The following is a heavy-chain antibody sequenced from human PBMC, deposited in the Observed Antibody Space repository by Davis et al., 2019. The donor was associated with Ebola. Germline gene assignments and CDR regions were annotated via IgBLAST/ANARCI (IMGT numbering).Heavy chain of an antibody. CDR1: GVSISRHY. V-gene: IGHV4-59*03. J-gene: IGHJ4*02. CDR2: IFYTGSA. Sequence: PSETLSLTCTVSGVSISRHYWSWIRQPPGKRLEWIGSIFYTGSAYHNSSLASRATISVDTSKNQFSLKLTSVTAADTAMYYCSERGSSVWGQGALVTVSS. CDR3: SERGSSV. D-gene: IGHD3-10*01.